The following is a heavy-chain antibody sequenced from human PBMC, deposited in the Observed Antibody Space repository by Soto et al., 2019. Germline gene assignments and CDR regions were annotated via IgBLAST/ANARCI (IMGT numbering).Heavy chain of an antibody. CDR3: AKDRRQWLVMDY. V-gene: IGHV3-23*01. D-gene: IGHD6-19*01. Sequence: GGSLRLSCAASGFTFSTYGMNWVRQAPGKGLEWVSSISGSGATISYADSVKGRFTISRDNSESTVYLQMNSLKAEDTATYYCAKDRRQWLVMDYWGQGTLVTVSS. J-gene: IGHJ4*02. CDR2: ISGSGATI. CDR1: GFTFSTYG.